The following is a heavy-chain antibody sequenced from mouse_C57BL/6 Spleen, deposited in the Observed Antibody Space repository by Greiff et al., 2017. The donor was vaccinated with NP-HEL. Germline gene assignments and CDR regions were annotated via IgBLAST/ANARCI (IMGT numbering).Heavy chain of an antibody. Sequence: QVQLQQPGAELVKPGASVKLSCKASGYTFTSYWMHWVKQRPGQGLAWIGMIHPNSGSTNYNEKFKSKATLTVDKSSSTAYMQLSSLTSEDSAVYYCARSENYGSSYVAYWGQGTLVTVSA. D-gene: IGHD1-1*01. CDR2: IHPNSGST. J-gene: IGHJ3*01. CDR1: GYTFTSYW. CDR3: ARSENYGSSYVAY. V-gene: IGHV1-64*01.